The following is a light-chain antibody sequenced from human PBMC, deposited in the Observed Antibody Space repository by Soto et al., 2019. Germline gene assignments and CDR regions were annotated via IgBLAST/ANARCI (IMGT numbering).Light chain of an antibody. J-gene: IGKJ1*01. Sequence: DIVMTQSPDSLAVSLGERATINCKSSQSVFSTSNNKNHLAWYQQKAGQPPKVLLYWESIRESGVPDRFSGSGTDTDFALTIGSLQAEDRAICCGQQYSDTPWTFGRGTRVEIK. CDR2: WES. CDR1: QSVFSTSNNKNH. V-gene: IGKV4-1*01. CDR3: QQYSDTPWT.